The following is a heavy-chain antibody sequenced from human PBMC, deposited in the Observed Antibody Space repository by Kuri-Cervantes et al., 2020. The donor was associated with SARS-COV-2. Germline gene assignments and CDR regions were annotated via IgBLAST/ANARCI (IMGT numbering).Heavy chain of an antibody. J-gene: IGHJ6*03. Sequence: GSLRLSCTVSGYSISSGYYWGWIRQPPGKGLEWIGSIYHSGSTYYNPSLKSRVTISVDTSKNQFSLKLSSVTAADTAVYYCARARREWLSTYYYYMDVWGKGTTVTVSS. CDR2: IYHSGST. D-gene: IGHD3-3*01. CDR1: GYSISSGYY. V-gene: IGHV4-38-2*02. CDR3: ARARREWLSTYYYYMDV.